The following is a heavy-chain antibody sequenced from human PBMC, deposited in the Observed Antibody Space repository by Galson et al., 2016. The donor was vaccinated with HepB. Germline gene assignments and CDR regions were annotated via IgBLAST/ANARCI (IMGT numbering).Heavy chain of an antibody. CDR3: ARDVRGWPVKGGGDY. CDR2: FSAYNGNT. V-gene: IGHV1-18*01. Sequence: SVKVSCKASGYTFSNYGISWVRQAPGQGLEWMGWFSAYNGNTNYAQKLQGRVTMTIDTSTNTAHMELRSLRSDDTAVYYCARDVRGWPVKGGGDYWGQGTLVTVSS. J-gene: IGHJ4*02. CDR1: GYTFSNYG. D-gene: IGHD6-19*01.